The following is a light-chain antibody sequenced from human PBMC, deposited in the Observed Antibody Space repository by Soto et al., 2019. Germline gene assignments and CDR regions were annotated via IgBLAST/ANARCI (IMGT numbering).Light chain of an antibody. CDR3: QQYGGSPVT. J-gene: IGKJ1*01. CDR2: DAS. Sequence: DIQMTQSPSTLSASVGDRVTITCRASQSISSWLAWYQQKPGKAPKLLIYDASSLESGVPSRFSGSGSGTEFTLTISRLEPEDFAVYYCQQYGGSPVTFGQGTKVDIK. CDR1: QSISSW. V-gene: IGKV1-5*01.